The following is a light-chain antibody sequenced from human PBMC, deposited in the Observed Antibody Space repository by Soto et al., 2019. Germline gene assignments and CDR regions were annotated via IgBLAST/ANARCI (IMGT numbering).Light chain of an antibody. J-gene: IGKJ1*01. Sequence: DIPMTQSPSTLSASVGDRVTITCRASQTISTWLAWYQQKPGKAPKLLIYRASSLESGVPSRFSGSGSGTEFTLTISSLQPDDFATYCCQQYNTFSPWTFGQGTKVEIK. CDR2: RAS. CDR1: QTISTW. CDR3: QQYNTFSPWT. V-gene: IGKV1-5*03.